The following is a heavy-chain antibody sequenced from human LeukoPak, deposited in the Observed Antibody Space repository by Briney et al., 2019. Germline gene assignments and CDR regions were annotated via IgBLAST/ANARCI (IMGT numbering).Heavy chain of an antibody. Sequence: GGSLRLSCAASGFTFDDYAMHWVRQAPGKGLEWVSGISWNSGSIGYADSVKGRFTISRDNAKNSLYLQMNSLRAEDTALYYCARYTVNTPTDAFDIWGQGTMVTVSS. CDR1: GFTFDDYA. D-gene: IGHD4-17*01. J-gene: IGHJ3*02. CDR3: ARYTVNTPTDAFDI. V-gene: IGHV3-9*01. CDR2: ISWNSGSI.